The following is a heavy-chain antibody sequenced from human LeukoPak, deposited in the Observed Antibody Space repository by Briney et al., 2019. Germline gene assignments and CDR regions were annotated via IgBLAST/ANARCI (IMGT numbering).Heavy chain of an antibody. V-gene: IGHV3-7*01. CDR3: ARENPYVS. J-gene: IGHJ5*02. CDR2: IKQDGSRK. D-gene: IGHD1-14*01. CDR1: GFTFSSYS. Sequence: GGSLRLSCAASGFTFSSYSMNWVRQAPGKGLEWVAKIKQDGSRKDYVDSVKGRFTISGDNAKNSLYLEMSSLRVEDTGVYYCARENPYVSWGQGTLVTVSS.